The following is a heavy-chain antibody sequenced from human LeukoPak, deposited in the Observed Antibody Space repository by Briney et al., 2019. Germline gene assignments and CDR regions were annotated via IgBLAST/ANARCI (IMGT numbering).Heavy chain of an antibody. CDR2: IYTSGST. CDR3: ARSDYDFWSGYIWFDP. D-gene: IGHD3-3*01. J-gene: IGHJ5*02. V-gene: IGHV4-4*09. CDR1: GGSISSYY. Sequence: SETLSLTCTVSGGSISSYYWSWIRQPPGKGLEWIGYIYTSGSTNYNPSLKSRVTISVDTSKNQFSLKLISVTAADTAVYYCARSDYDFWSGYIWFDPWGQGTLVTVSS.